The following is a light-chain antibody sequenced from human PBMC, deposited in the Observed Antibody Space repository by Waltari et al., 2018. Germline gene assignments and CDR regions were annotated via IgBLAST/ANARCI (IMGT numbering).Light chain of an antibody. CDR2: TTS. J-gene: IGKJ5*01. V-gene: IGKV1-9*01. CDR3: QQRNGYPIT. CDR1: QAISNH. Sequence: DIQLTQSPSFLSASEGDRVTITCRSSQAISNHLAWYQQKGAKAPKLLIHTTSILEGGVPSRFSGSGSGTEFALTISSLQPEDFATYYCQQRNGYPITFGQGTRLEIK.